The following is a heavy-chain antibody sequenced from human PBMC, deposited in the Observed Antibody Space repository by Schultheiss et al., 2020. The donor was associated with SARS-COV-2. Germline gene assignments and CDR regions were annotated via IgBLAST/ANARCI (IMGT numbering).Heavy chain of an antibody. CDR1: SGSFSGYY. J-gene: IGHJ4*02. V-gene: IGHV4-34*01. D-gene: IGHD6-6*01. CDR3: ARDHWARGSSSAAVEGDFDY. Sequence: SETLSLTCAVYSGSFSGYYWSWIRQPPGKGLEWIGEINHSGSTYYSPSLKSRVTISLDTSKNQFSLKLSSVTAADTAVYYCARDHWARGSSSAAVEGDFDYWGQGTLVTVSS. CDR2: INHSGST.